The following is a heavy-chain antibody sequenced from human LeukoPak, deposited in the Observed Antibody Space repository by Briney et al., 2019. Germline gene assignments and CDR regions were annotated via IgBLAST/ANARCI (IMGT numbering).Heavy chain of an antibody. J-gene: IGHJ4*02. CDR3: ARHGYTASHFFLGY. CDR1: TGSINSYY. CDR2: IYTTGHA. Sequence: SETLSLTCTVSTGSINSYYWGWVRQPAGRGLEWIGRIYTTGHADYDPSLQSRVTMSVDTSQKQFSLNLKSVTAADTATYFCARHGYTASHFFLGYWSQGTPVTVSS. D-gene: IGHD5-18*01. V-gene: IGHV4-4*07.